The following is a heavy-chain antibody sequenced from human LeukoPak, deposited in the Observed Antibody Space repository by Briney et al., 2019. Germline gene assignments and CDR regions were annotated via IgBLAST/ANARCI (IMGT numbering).Heavy chain of an antibody. V-gene: IGHV4-34*01. CDR2: INHSGST. Sequence: PSETLSLTCTVSGGSISSYYWSWIRQPPGKGLEWIGEINHSGSTNYNPSLKSRVTISVDTSKNQFSLKLSSVTAADTAVYYCARILGDCSSTSCYTFDWFDPWGQGTLVTVSS. CDR1: GGSISSYY. J-gene: IGHJ5*02. CDR3: ARILGDCSSTSCYTFDWFDP. D-gene: IGHD2-2*02.